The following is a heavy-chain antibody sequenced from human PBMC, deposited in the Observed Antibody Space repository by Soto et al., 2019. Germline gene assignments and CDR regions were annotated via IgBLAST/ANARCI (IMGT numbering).Heavy chain of an antibody. V-gene: IGHV3-30*18. J-gene: IGHJ6*02. CDR1: GFTFSGYG. CDR2: ISYDGSNK. CDR3: AKDRSHQITIFGGRGMEG. D-gene: IGHD3-3*01. Sequence: PGGSLRLSCAASGFTFSGYGMHWVRQAPGKGLEWVAVISYDGSNKYYADSVKGRFTISRDNSENTLYLQMNSLRAEDTAVYSCAKDRSHQITIFGGRGMEGRGQGTTVTVSS.